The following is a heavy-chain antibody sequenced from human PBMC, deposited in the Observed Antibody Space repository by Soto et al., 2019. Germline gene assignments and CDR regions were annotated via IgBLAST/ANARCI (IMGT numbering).Heavy chain of an antibody. V-gene: IGHV3-23*01. CDR2: ISGSGGSI. Sequence: GGSLRLSCAASGFTFSSHALSWVRQAPGKGLEWVSGISGSGGSIYYADSVKGRFTISRDNSKNTLHLEMNSLRAEDTAVYYCAKDASFWTGPHYDYWGHGTLVTVSS. D-gene: IGHD3-3*01. J-gene: IGHJ4*01. CDR1: GFTFSSHA. CDR3: AKDASFWTGPHYDY.